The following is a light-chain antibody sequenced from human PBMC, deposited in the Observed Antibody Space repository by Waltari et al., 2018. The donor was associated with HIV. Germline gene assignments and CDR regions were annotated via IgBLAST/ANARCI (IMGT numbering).Light chain of an antibody. V-gene: IGLV1-47*01. CDR1: TSNVGSNF. CDR2: RDN. J-gene: IGLJ1*01. CDR3: ATWDGSLGGFYV. Sequence: QSVLTQPPSASGTPGQGVTVSCSGTTSNVGSNFVSWYQHLPGTAPKLLIYRDNRRPSGVPDRFSGSKSGASASLAISGLRSEDEGDYYCATWDGSLGGFYVFGAGTKVTVL.